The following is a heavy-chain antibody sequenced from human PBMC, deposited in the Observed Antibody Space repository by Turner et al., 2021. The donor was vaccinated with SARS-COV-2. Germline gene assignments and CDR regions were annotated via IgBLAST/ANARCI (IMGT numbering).Heavy chain of an antibody. Sequence: EVQLVESGGGLVQPGGSLRLPCAASGFTFSSYSMNWVRQAPGKVLEWVSSISSSSSYIYYADSVKGRFTTSRDNAKNSLYLQMNSLRAEDTAVYYCARDHRPVVVPAAKRAGSYYYGMDVWGQGTTVTVSS. D-gene: IGHD2-2*01. CDR1: GFTFSSYS. CDR3: ARDHRPVVVPAAKRAGSYYYGMDV. J-gene: IGHJ6*02. V-gene: IGHV3-21*01. CDR2: ISSSSSYI.